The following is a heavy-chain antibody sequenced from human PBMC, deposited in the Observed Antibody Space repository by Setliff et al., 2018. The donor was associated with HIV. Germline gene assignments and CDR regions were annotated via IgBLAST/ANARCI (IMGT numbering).Heavy chain of an antibody. CDR3: ARGSKGGFFDY. J-gene: IGHJ4*02. Sequence: SETLSLTCTVSGGSIIDSRYFWGWIRQPPGKGLEWIGSVYYSGITYYSSSLKSRVTVSVDTSRIQFSLKLTSVTAADTAVYYCARGSKGGFFDYWGQGTLVTVSS. V-gene: IGHV4-39*01. CDR1: GGSIIDSRYF. CDR2: VYYSGIT. D-gene: IGHD3-16*01.